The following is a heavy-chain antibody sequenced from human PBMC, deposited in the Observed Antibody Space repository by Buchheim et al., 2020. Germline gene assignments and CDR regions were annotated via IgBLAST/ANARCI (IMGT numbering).Heavy chain of an antibody. D-gene: IGHD5-18*01. CDR2: IHPNSGAT. CDR3: HGHEDTVVVFDS. CDR1: GYTFIDKF. Sequence: QVHLVSSGTEVKKPGASVKVSCQASGYTFIDKFVHWVRQAPGQGLEWMGWIHPNSGATRFAETFQGRVSMTRDTSIHTAFLEVTRLRSDDTAVYYCHGHEDTVVVFDSWRQGTL. J-gene: IGHJ4*02. V-gene: IGHV1-2*02.